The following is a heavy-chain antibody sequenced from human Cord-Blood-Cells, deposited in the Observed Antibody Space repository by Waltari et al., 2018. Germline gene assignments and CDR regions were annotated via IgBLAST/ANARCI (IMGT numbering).Heavy chain of an antibody. CDR1: GFTFSSYW. CDR3: ARDYSQLGDAFDI. D-gene: IGHD6-13*01. Sequence: EVQLVESGGGLVQPGGSLRLSCAASGFTFSSYWMSWVRQAPGKGLEWGANIKQDGSEKYYVDSEKGRFTISRDNAKNSLYLQMNSLRAEDTAVYYCARDYSQLGDAFDIWGQGTMVTVSS. CDR2: IKQDGSEK. J-gene: IGHJ3*02. V-gene: IGHV3-7*01.